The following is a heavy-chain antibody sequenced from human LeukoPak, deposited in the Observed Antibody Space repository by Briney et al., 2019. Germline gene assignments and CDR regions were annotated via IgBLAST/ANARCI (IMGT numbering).Heavy chain of an antibody. CDR1: GGTFSSYA. D-gene: IGHD4-17*01. CDR3: AREGGDHRGAFDI. J-gene: IGHJ3*02. CDR2: IIPIFGTA. V-gene: IGHV1-69*01. Sequence: ASVKVSCKASGGTFSSYAISWVRQAPGQGLEWMGGIIPIFGTANYAQKFQGRVTITADESTSTAYMELSSLRSEDTAVYYCAREGGDHRGAFDIWGQGTMVTVSS.